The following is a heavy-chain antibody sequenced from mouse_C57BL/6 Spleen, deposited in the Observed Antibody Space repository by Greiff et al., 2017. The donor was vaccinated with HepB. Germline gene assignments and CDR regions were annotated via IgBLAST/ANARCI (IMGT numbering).Heavy chain of an antibody. Sequence: QVQLQQPGAELVKPGASVKLSCTASGYTFTSYWMHWVKQRPGRGLVWIGCIDPNSGGTKYNEKFKSKSTLPVDKPSSTAYMQLSSLTSEDSAVYYCARGGYDGYFDYWGQGTTLTVSS. D-gene: IGHD2-3*01. J-gene: IGHJ2*01. V-gene: IGHV1-72*01. CDR2: IDPNSGGT. CDR3: ARGGYDGYFDY. CDR1: GYTFTSYW.